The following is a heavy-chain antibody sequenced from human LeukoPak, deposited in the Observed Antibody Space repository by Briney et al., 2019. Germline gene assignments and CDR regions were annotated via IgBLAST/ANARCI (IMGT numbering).Heavy chain of an antibody. CDR1: GFTFSSYA. J-gene: IGHJ6*02. V-gene: IGHV3-23*01. D-gene: IGHD3-22*01. Sequence: PGRSLRLSCAASGFTFSSYAMHWVRQAPGKGLEWVSGISGSSGATNYADSVKGRFTISRDNSKNTLSLQMNSLRAEDTAVYYCARWPDYYNTSKYYYGMDVWGQGTTVTVSS. CDR3: ARWPDYYNTSKYYYGMDV. CDR2: ISGSSGAT.